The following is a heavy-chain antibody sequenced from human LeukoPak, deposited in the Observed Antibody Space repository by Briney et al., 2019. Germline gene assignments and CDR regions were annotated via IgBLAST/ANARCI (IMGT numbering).Heavy chain of an antibody. CDR2: IKEDGSEK. Sequence: GGLRLSCAASGFTFSSYWMSWVRQAPGKGLEWVANIKEDGSEKYYVDSVKGRFTISRDDAKNSLYLQMNSLRAEDAAVYYCARLRGAAADFWGQGTLVTVSS. V-gene: IGHV3-7*05. D-gene: IGHD6-13*01. J-gene: IGHJ4*02. CDR1: GFTFSSYW. CDR3: ARLRGAAADF.